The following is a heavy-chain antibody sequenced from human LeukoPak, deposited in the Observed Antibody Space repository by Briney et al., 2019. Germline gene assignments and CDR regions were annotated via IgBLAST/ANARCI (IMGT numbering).Heavy chain of an antibody. CDR2: IIPIFGTA. J-gene: IGHJ6*02. Sequence: SVKVSCKASGGTFSSYAISWVRQAPGQGLEWMGGIIPIFGTANYAQKFQGRVTITADKSTSTAYMELSSLRSEDTAVYYCARLVFYYDSSGYYYGRYGMDVWGQGTTVTVSS. V-gene: IGHV1-69*06. CDR3: ARLVFYYDSSGYYYGRYGMDV. CDR1: GGTFSSYA. D-gene: IGHD3-22*01.